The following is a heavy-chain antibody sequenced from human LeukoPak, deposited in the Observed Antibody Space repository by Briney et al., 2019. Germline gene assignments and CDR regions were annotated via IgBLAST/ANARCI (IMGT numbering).Heavy chain of an antibody. CDR3: ARDRPGYCSSTSCSQHYFDY. Sequence: PSQTLSLTCTVSGGSISSGSYYWSWIRQHPGKGLEWIGYIYYSGSTYYNPSLKSRVTISVDTSKNQFSLKPSSVTAADTAVYYCARDRPGYCSSTSCSQHYFDYWGQGTLVTVSS. CDR1: GGSISSGSYY. CDR2: IYYSGST. V-gene: IGHV4-31*03. J-gene: IGHJ4*02. D-gene: IGHD2-2*01.